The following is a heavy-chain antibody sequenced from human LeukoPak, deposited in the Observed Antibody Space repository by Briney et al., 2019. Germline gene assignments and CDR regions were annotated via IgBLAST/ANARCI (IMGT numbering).Heavy chain of an antibody. CDR2: INHISSYI. CDR3: TRADTGRLHGLDI. V-gene: IGHV3-21*01. Sequence: GGSLRLSCEASGFTFGSYTMNWVRQVPGKGLEWVSSINHISSYIYYADSVRGRFTISRDNANNTLYLQMNSLRDEDTAVYYCTRADTGRLHGLDIWGQGTRVTVSS. J-gene: IGHJ3*02. D-gene: IGHD5-18*01. CDR1: GFTFGSYT.